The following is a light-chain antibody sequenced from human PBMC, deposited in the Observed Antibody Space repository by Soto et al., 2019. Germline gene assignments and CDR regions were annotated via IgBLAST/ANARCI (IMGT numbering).Light chain of an antibody. Sequence: EIVMTQSPATLSLSPGERAIVSCRASQSIDTYLAWYQQKPGQSPRLLMYDASKRASGFPARFSGSGSGTDFTLTISSLEPEDFAVYYCQERTGWPPWTFGQGTKVDIK. CDR3: QERTGWPPWT. CDR2: DAS. V-gene: IGKV3-11*01. J-gene: IGKJ1*01. CDR1: QSIDTY.